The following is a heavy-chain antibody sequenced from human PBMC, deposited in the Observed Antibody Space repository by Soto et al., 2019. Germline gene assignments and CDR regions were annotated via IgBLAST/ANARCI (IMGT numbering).Heavy chain of an antibody. CDR1: GFTFSTYS. J-gene: IGHJ6*03. CDR3: AKDSSGGSCCSPSCYYYMDV. Sequence: GGSLRLSCVVSGFTFSTYSMNWVRQAPGKGLEWVSYISSSSSSIYYVDSVKGRFTISRDNAKNSLYLQMNSLRAEDTALYYCAKDSSGGSCCSPSCYYYMDVWGKGTTVSVSS. D-gene: IGHD2-15*01. V-gene: IGHV3-48*04. CDR2: ISSSSSSI.